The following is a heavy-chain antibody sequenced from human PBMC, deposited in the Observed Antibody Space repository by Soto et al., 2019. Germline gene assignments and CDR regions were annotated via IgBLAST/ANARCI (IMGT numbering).Heavy chain of an antibody. CDR2: IIPFVGTT. J-gene: IGHJ4*02. D-gene: IGHD4-17*01. CDR3: AREDYDDYYLDY. Sequence: QVQLVQSGAEVKKPGSSVKVSCKASGGTFSTYTFSWVRQAPGQGLEWMGRIIPFVGTTNYAQKFKGRVTITADKSTSTAYMELSSLRSEDTAVYYCAREDYDDYYLDYWCQGTLFPVSS. CDR1: GGTFSTYT. V-gene: IGHV1-69*08.